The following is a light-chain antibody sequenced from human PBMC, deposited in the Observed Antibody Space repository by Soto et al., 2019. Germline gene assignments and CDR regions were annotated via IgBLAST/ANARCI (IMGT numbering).Light chain of an antibody. CDR1: SSDVGGYNY. Sequence: QSALTQPPSASGSPGQSVTISCTGTSSDVGGYNYVSWYQQHPGKAPKLLIYEVSKRPSGVPDRFSGSRFDNTASLTVSGLQAEDEADYYCCSYGGSNHVFGTRTKVTVL. CDR2: EVS. J-gene: IGLJ1*01. V-gene: IGLV2-8*01. CDR3: CSYGGSNHV.